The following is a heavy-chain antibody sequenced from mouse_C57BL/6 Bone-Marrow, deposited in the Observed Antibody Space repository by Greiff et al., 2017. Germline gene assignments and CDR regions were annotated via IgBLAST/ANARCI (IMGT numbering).Heavy chain of an antibody. CDR3: AREDYYGSVWYFDV. J-gene: IGHJ1*03. D-gene: IGHD1-1*01. Sequence: VQLQQPGAELVMPGASVKLSCKASGYTFTSYWMHWVKQRPGQGLEWIGEIDPSDSYTNYNQKFKGKSTLTVDKSSSTAYMQLSSLTSEDAAVYYCAREDYYGSVWYFDVWGTGTTGTVSS. CDR2: IDPSDSYT. V-gene: IGHV1-69*01. CDR1: GYTFTSYW.